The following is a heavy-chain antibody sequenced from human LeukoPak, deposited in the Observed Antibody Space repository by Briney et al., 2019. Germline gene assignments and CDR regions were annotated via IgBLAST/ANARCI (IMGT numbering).Heavy chain of an antibody. CDR3: ARDSTVTEEYYVILTGADDAFDI. CDR1: GGSISSYY. Sequence: SETLSLTCTVSGGSISSYYWSWIRQPPGKGLEWIGYIYYSGSTNYNPSLKSRITISVDTSKNQFSLKLSSVTAADTAVYYCARDSTVTEEYYVILTGADDAFDIWGQGTMVTVSS. D-gene: IGHD3-9*01. J-gene: IGHJ3*02. V-gene: IGHV4-59*01. CDR2: IYYSGST.